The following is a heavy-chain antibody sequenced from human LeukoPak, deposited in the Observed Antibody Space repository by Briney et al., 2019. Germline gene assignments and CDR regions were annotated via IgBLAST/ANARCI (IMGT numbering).Heavy chain of an antibody. J-gene: IGHJ4*02. D-gene: IGHD6-13*01. V-gene: IGHV5-51*01. CDR1: GYTFTSYW. Sequence: GESLKISCKGSGYTFTSYWIGWVRQMPGKGLEWMGIVYPGDSDTRYSPSFQGQVTISADKSISTAYLQWSSLKASDTAMYYCARRIKQQLVYYFDYWGQGTLVTVSS. CDR2: VYPGDSDT. CDR3: ARRIKQQLVYYFDY.